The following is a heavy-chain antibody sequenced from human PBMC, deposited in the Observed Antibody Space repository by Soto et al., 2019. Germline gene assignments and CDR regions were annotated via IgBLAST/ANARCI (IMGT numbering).Heavy chain of an antibody. V-gene: IGHV1-46*01. Sequence: QVQLMQSGAEVKKPGASVKVSCKASGDTFTDYYIHWVRQAPGQGLEWMGTVNPSGGHTTYAQHFRGRVTMTRATSTSTLDMALDSLTSDDTAIYYCARGGHVVVVTAALDYWGQGTLVTVSS. CDR3: ARGGHVVVVTAALDY. CDR2: VNPSGGHT. J-gene: IGHJ4*02. D-gene: IGHD2-21*02. CDR1: GDTFTDYY.